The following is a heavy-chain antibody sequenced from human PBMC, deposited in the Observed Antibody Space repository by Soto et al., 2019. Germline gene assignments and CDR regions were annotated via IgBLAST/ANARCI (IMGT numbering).Heavy chain of an antibody. Sequence: RLSCAASGFTFSSYSMNWVRQAPGKGLEWVSYISSSSSTIYYADSVKGRFTISRDNAKNSLYLQMNSLRDEDTAVYYCASPYFYDSSGYHHDVFEIWGQGTMVTASS. CDR1: GFTFSSYS. J-gene: IGHJ3*02. CDR3: ASPYFYDSSGYHHDVFEI. CDR2: ISSSSSTI. D-gene: IGHD3-22*01. V-gene: IGHV3-48*02.